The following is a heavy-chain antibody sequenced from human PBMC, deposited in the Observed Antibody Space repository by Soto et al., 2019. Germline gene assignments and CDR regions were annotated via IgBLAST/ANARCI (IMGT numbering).Heavy chain of an antibody. CDR3: ARDSMLMGATPLNY. J-gene: IGHJ4*02. CDR2: ISAYNGNT. Sequence: GASVKVSCKASGYTFTSYGISRVRQAPGQGLEWMGWISAYNGNTSYAQKLQGRVTMTTDTSTSTAYMELRSLRSDDTAVYYCARDSMLMGATPLNYWGQGTLVTVS. CDR1: GYTFTSYG. D-gene: IGHD1-26*01. V-gene: IGHV1-18*01.